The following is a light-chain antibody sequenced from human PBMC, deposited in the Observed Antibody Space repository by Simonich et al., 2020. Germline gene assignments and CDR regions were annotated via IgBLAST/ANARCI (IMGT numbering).Light chain of an antibody. CDR2: EGS. V-gene: IGLV2-23*01. CDR3: CSYAGSSTVV. Sequence: QSALTQPASVSGSPGQSITISCTGTSSDVGSYNLFSWYQQHPGKAPKLMINEGSKRPSGVSNRFSGSKSGNTASLTISGLQAEDEADYYCCSYAGSSTVVFGGGTKLTVL. J-gene: IGLJ2*01. CDR1: SSDVGSYNL.